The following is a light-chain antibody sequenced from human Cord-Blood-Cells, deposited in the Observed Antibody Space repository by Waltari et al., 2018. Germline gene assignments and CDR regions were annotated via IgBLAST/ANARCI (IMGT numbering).Light chain of an antibody. Sequence: QSALTQPASVSGSPGQSITISCTGTSSEVGGYNYVSWYQQHPGTPPKHMSYEVSNGPSGISIRCAGSKSGSTASLTISVLQAEDDADYYCSSYTSSSTYVFGTGNKVTVL. CDR2: EVS. CDR3: SSYTSSSTYV. V-gene: IGLV2-14*01. J-gene: IGLJ1*01. CDR1: SSEVGGYNY.